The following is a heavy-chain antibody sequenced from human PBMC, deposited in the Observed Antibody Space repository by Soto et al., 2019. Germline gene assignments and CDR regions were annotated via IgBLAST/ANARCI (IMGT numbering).Heavy chain of an antibody. D-gene: IGHD3-10*01. CDR3: ARAPGTYYYGSGSYYTLDY. CDR1: GGSISSGGYY. J-gene: IGHJ4*02. Sequence: SETLSLTCTVSGGSISSGGYYWSWIRQHPGKGLEWIGYIYYSGSTYYNPSLKSRVTISVDTSKNQFSLKLSSVTAADTAVYYCARAPGTYYYGSGSYYTLDYWGQGTLVTVS. V-gene: IGHV4-31*03. CDR2: IYYSGST.